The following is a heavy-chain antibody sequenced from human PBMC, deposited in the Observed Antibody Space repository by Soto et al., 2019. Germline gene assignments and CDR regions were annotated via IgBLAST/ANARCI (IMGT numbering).Heavy chain of an antibody. J-gene: IGHJ6*02. Sequence: QVQLQESGPGLVKPSETLSLTCTVSGGSISSYYWSWIRQPPGKGLEWIGYIYYSGSTNYNPSLKSRVTISVDTSKNQFSLKLSSVTAADTAMYYCARDYYYGMDVWGQGTTVTVSS. CDR3: ARDYYYGMDV. V-gene: IGHV4-59*01. CDR1: GGSISSYY. CDR2: IYYSGST.